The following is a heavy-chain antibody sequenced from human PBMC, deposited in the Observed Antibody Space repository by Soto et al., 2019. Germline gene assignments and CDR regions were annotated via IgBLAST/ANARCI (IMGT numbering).Heavy chain of an antibody. CDR3: ARHGGFSSGWIFDY. V-gene: IGHV4-59*08. CDR2: IYYSGST. CDR1: GGSISSYY. Sequence: ETLSLTCTVSGGSISSYYWSWIRQPPGKGLEWIGYIYYSGSTNYNPSLKSRVTISVDTSNNQFSLKLRSVTAADTAVYYCARHGGFSSGWIFDYWGHGTLVTVSS. D-gene: IGHD6-19*01. J-gene: IGHJ4*01.